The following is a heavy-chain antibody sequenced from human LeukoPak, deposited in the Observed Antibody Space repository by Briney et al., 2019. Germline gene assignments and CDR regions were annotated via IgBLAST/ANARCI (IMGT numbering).Heavy chain of an antibody. Sequence: SGTLSLTCTVSGGSISTYYWSWIRQPPGKGLEWIGYIHYSGATSYNPSLNSRVTVSVDTSKNQLSLKLNSVTAADTAVYYCAREYSAFEIWGLGTMVTVSS. CDR3: AREYSAFEI. CDR2: IHYSGAT. V-gene: IGHV4-59*01. J-gene: IGHJ3*02. D-gene: IGHD1-1*01. CDR1: GGSISTYY.